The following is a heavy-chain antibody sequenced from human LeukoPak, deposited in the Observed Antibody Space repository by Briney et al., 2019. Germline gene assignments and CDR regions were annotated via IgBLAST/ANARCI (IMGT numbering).Heavy chain of an antibody. Sequence: SETLSLTCAVYGGSFSGYCWSWIRQPPGKGLEWIGEINHSGSTNYNPSLKSRVTISVDTSKNQFSLKLSSVTAADTAVYYCARTLGSTSCNFDYWGQGTLVTVSS. CDR3: ARTLGSTSCNFDY. J-gene: IGHJ4*02. V-gene: IGHV4-34*01. D-gene: IGHD2-2*01. CDR2: INHSGST. CDR1: GGSFSGYC.